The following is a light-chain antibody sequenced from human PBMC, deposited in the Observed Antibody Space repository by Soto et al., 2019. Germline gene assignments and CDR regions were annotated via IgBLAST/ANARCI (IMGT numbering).Light chain of an antibody. CDR3: SSYTSSSTLRV. V-gene: IGLV2-14*01. J-gene: IGLJ3*02. CDR1: SRDVGGYHY. CDR2: DVS. Sequence: SALPPPASVSGSPGQSITISCPGPSRDVGGYHYVSWYQQHPGKAPKLMLYDVSNRPSGVSNRFSGSKSGNTASLTISGLQAEDEADYYCSSYTSSSTLRVFGGGTKLTVL.